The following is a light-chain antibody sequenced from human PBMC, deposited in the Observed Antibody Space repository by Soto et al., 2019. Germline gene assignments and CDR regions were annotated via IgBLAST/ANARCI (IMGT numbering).Light chain of an antibody. CDR2: DTS. J-gene: IGKJ4*01. Sequence: EVVMRQSPATLSVSPGDVATLSFRASQGIGDTLAWYQHKPGQTPRLLIYDTSTRATGVPTTFSGSRSGAEFTLTINCLQSEDFAVYYCQPYNNWPLTFGGGTKVEIK. V-gene: IGKV3-15*01. CDR1: QGIGDT. CDR3: QPYNNWPLT.